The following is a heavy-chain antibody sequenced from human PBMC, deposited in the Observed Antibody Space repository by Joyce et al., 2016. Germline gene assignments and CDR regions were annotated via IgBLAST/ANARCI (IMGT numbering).Heavy chain of an antibody. CDR3: VRGIGGFYYGVDV. Sequence: QVQLQESGPGLVKPSQTLSLSCTVSGASITTGDFFWGWIRQTPRKGLEWIGVISHSGTNHYSPSLKGRLIMSLDASKNQFSLNLNSVTAADTAMFYCVRGIGGFYYGVDVWGQGTAVIVSS. D-gene: IGHD4-23*01. CDR1: GASITTGDFF. CDR2: ISHSGTN. V-gene: IGHV4-30-4*08. J-gene: IGHJ6*02.